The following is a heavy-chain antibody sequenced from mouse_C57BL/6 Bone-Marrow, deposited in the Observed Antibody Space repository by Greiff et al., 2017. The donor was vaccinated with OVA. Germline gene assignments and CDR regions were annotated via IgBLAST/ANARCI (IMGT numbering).Heavy chain of an antibody. CDR3: AREGSLSMRLRRGYYFDD. J-gene: IGHJ2*01. CDR2: INYDGSSP. CDR1: GFTFSDYY. V-gene: IGHV5-16*01. Sequence: EVQRVESEGGLVQPGSSMTLSCTASGFTFSDYYMAWVRQVPEKGLELVANINYDGSSPYYLESLTNRFIISRDNAKNSLYLQMSSLKSEDTATYYWAREGSLSMRLRRGYYFDDWGQGTTLTVSS. D-gene: IGHD2-4*01.